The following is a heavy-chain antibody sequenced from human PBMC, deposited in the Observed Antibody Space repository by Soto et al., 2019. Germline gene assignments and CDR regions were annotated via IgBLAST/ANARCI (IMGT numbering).Heavy chain of an antibody. J-gene: IGHJ4*02. CDR2: IGGSGSKT. Sequence: GGSLRLSCGASGFKFSSYAMSWVRQAPGKGLEWVASIGGSGSKTYYADSVKGRFTFSRDNSKNMLYLEMNSLRVEDTAVYYCAKDWTPRRAFDYWGQGTPVTVS. CDR1: GFKFSSYA. CDR3: AKDWTPRRAFDY. V-gene: IGHV3-23*01. D-gene: IGHD1-1*01.